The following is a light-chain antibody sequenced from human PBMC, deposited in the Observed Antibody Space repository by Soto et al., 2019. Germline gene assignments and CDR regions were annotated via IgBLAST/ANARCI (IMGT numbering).Light chain of an antibody. Sequence: EIVMTQSPATLSVSPGERATLSCRASQSVSSNLSLYHQKPIHSPSPLIDGASTSATGIPVRGSGSGSGTEFTLTISSLQSEAFAVYYWQRCGRYITFGQGTKVDIK. CDR3: QRCGRYIT. CDR2: GAS. CDR1: QSVSSN. V-gene: IGKV3-15*01. J-gene: IGKJ1*01.